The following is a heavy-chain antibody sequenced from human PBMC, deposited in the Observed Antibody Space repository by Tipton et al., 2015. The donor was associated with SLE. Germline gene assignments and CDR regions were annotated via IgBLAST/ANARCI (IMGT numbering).Heavy chain of an antibody. CDR1: GFTFSSYE. V-gene: IGHV3-48*03. Sequence: SLRLSCAASGFTFSSYEMNWVRQAPGKGLEWVSYISSSGSTIYYADSVKGRFTISRDNAKNSLYLQMNSLRAEDTAVYYCARDETGYSYGPGYFDYWGQGTLVTVSS. D-gene: IGHD5-18*01. CDR3: ARDETGYSYGPGYFDY. J-gene: IGHJ4*02. CDR2: ISSSGSTI.